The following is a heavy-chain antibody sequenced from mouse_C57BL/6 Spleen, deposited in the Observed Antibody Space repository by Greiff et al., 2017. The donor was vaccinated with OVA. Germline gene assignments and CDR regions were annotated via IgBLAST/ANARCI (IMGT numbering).Heavy chain of an antibody. V-gene: IGHV1-15*01. CDR3: TRRIYGYDEGNFDY. D-gene: IGHD2-2*01. CDR1: GYTFTDYE. J-gene: IGHJ2*01. CDR2: IDPETGGT. Sequence: QVQLKESGAELVRPGASVTLSCKASGYTFTDYEMHWVKQTPVHGLEWIGAIDPETGGTAYNQKFKGKAILTADKSSSTAYMELRSLTSEDSAVYYCTRRIYGYDEGNFDYWGQGTTLTVSS.